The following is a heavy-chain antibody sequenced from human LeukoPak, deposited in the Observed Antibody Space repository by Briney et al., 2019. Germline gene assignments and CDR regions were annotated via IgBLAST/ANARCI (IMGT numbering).Heavy chain of an antibody. J-gene: IGHJ4*02. D-gene: IGHD2-21*01. CDR3: ARDVFARGTSPNFFDY. V-gene: IGHV3-21*01. CDR2: ITSSSSYI. CDR1: GFSFSTYS. Sequence: GGSLRLSCAASGFSFSTYSMNWVRRAPGKGLEWVSSITSSSSYIYYADSVRGRFTISRDNAKNSLYLQMNSLRAEDTAVYYCARDVFARGTSPNFFDYWGQGSLVTVSS.